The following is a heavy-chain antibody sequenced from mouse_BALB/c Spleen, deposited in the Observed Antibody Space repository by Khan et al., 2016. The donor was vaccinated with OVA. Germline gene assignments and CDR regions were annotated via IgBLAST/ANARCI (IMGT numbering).Heavy chain of an antibody. CDR3: ARDGSRYNYALDY. J-gene: IGHJ4*01. V-gene: IGHV3-2*02. Sequence: EVELVESGPGLVKPSQSLSLTCTVTGYSITSDYAWNWIRQFPGNKLEWIGYISYSGSTNYNPALKSRISITRDTSKNQFFLQLNSVTTEDTATYYRARDGSRYNYALDYWGRGTSVTVSS. CDR2: ISYSGST. D-gene: IGHD2-3*01. CDR1: GYSITSDYA.